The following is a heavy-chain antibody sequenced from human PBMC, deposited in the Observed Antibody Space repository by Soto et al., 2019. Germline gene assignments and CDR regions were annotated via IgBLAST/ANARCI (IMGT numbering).Heavy chain of an antibody. CDR1: GFTFSTFS. CDR3: ARDLAWAFDS. Sequence: LRLSCAASGFTFSTFSMNWVRQAPGKGLEWLSYIGGSGGSISYADSVKGRFTISRDNGKNTLYLQMSSLRDEDTAVYYCARDLAWAFDSWGQGALVTVSS. V-gene: IGHV3-48*02. J-gene: IGHJ4*02. D-gene: IGHD1-26*01. CDR2: IGGSGGSI.